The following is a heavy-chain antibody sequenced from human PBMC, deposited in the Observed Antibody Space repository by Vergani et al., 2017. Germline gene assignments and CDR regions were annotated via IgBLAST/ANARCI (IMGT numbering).Heavy chain of an antibody. CDR2: INPSGGHT. CDR1: GYTFSNYY. V-gene: IGHV1-46*03. J-gene: IGHJ4*02. Sequence: VKKSGASVKVSCTPSGYTFSNYYMHCVRQAPGQGLEWMGIINPSGGHTNYAQKFQGRVTMTRDTSTSTVYMELSSLRSEDTAIYYCARGDYGILTGYRYWGQGNLVTVSA. D-gene: IGHD3-9*01. CDR3: ARGDYGILTGYRY.